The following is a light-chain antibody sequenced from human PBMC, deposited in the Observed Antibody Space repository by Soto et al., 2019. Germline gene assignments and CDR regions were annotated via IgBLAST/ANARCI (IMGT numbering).Light chain of an antibody. CDR1: SSDVGGYNY. CDR2: ELN. J-gene: IGLJ1*01. CDR3: SSKTSSRTPFV. Sequence: QSALTQPASVSGSPGQSITISCTGTSSDVGGYNYVSWYQQHPGNAPRLMIYELNNRPSGVPNRFSGSKSGNTASLTISGLQAEDEADYYCSSKTSSRTPFVFGTGTKVTVL. V-gene: IGLV2-14*01.